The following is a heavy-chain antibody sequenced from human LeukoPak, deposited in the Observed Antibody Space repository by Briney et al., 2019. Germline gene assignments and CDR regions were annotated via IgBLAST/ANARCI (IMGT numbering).Heavy chain of an antibody. CDR3: AKDDNYIRFSS. Sequence: GGSLRLSCAASGFTFDDYAMHWVRQAPGKGLEWVSGISWNGGSIGYADSVKGRFTISRDNAKNSLYLQMNSLRAEDTALYYCAKDDNYIRFSSWGQGTLVTVSS. J-gene: IGHJ5*02. D-gene: IGHD3-16*01. V-gene: IGHV3-9*01. CDR1: GFTFDDYA. CDR2: ISWNGGSI.